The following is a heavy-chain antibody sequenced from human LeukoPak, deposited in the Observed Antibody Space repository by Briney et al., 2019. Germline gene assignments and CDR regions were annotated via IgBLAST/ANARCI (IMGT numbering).Heavy chain of an antibody. V-gene: IGHV4-59*01. CDR1: SGSISSYY. CDR3: AGAPGGRYPQVDK. D-gene: IGHD1-26*01. Sequence: SETLSLTCTVSSGSISSYYWSWIRQPPGKGLEWIGYTYYSGSTNYDPSLKSRVTISVDTSKNQFSLKLSSVTAADKAMYYCAGAPGGRYPQVDKGAQGPLVPVSS. CDR2: TYYSGST. J-gene: IGHJ4*02.